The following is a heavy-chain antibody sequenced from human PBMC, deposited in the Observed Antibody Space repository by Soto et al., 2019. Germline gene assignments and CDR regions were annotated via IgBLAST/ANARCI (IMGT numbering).Heavy chain of an antibody. CDR1: GLSVTSDSY. CDR3: ARDLFYDTNAFDI. CDR2: IYYSGST. D-gene: IGHD3-16*01. J-gene: IGHJ3*02. V-gene: IGHV4-61*01. Sequence: PSETLSLTWTVSGLSVTSDSYWSWIRQPPGKGLEWIGYIYYSGSTNYNPSLESRVTISVDTSKNQFSLKLSSVTAADTAVYYCARDLFYDTNAFDIWGQGTMVTVSS.